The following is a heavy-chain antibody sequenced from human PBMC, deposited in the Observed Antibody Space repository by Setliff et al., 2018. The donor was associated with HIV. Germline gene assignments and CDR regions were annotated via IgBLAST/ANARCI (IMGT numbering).Heavy chain of an antibody. CDR1: GFTFSTHW. V-gene: IGHV3-74*01. J-gene: IGHJ3*01. D-gene: IGHD3-16*02. CDR2: INSYGGSS. CDR3: VRQVSDAFDV. Sequence: GSLRLSCAASGFTFSTHWMHWVRQVPGKGLVWVSRINSYGGSSTYADSVKGRLSISRDNTKNTLYLQMNSLRAEDTAVYYCVRQVSDAFDVWGQGTMVTVSS.